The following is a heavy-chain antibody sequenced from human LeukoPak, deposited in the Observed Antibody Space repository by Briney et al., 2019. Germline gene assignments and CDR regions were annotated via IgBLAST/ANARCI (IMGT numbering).Heavy chain of an antibody. J-gene: IGHJ4*02. CDR1: GFTFNNYG. D-gene: IGHD3-10*01. CDR3: ARGGYYGSGSPPSLYFDY. V-gene: IGHV3-30*03. CDR2: TSSDLNVK. Sequence: GKSLRLSCAASGFTFNNYGIHWVRQAPGKGLEWVAVTSSDLNVKLYADSVKGRFTISRDNSRSTLYLQMNSLRPEDTAIYYCARGGYYGSGSPPSLYFDYWGQGTLVTVSS.